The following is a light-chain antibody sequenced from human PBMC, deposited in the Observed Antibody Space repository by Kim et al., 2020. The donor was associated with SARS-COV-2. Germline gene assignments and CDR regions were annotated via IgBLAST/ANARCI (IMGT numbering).Light chain of an antibody. J-gene: IGLJ3*02. V-gene: IGLV1-40*01. CDR2: GNS. CDR1: SSNIGAGFD. CDR3: QSYDSSLSGTWV. Sequence: QSVLTQPPSVSGAPGQRVTISCTGSSSNIGAGFDVHWYQQLPGTAPKLLIYGNSNRPSGVPDRLSGSKSGTSASLAITGLQAEDEADFYCQSYDSSLSGTWVFGGGTQLTVL.